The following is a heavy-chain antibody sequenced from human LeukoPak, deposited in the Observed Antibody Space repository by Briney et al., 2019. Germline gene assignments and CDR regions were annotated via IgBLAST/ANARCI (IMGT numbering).Heavy chain of an antibody. CDR2: IYYSGST. J-gene: IGHJ4*02. D-gene: IGHD2-2*02. Sequence: SETLSLTCTVSGGSISSSSYYWGWIRQPPGKGLEWIGSIYYSGSTYYNPSLKSRVTISVDTSKNQFSLKLSSVTAADTAVDYCAREDLKCSSTSCYTSFDYWGQGTLVTVSS. V-gene: IGHV4-39*07. CDR3: AREDLKCSSTSCYTSFDY. CDR1: GGSISSSSYY.